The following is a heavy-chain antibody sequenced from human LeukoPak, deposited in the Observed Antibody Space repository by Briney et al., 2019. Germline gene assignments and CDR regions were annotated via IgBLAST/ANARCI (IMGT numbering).Heavy chain of an antibody. CDR3: AKDKDSSGYLDY. D-gene: IGHD3-22*01. J-gene: IGHJ4*02. Sequence: GGSLRLSCAASGFTFSSYAMSWVCQAPGKGLEWVSAISGSGGSTYYADSVKGRFTISRDNSKNTLYLQMNSLRAEDTAVYYCAKDKDSSGYLDYWGQGTLVTVSS. CDR2: ISGSGGST. V-gene: IGHV3-23*01. CDR1: GFTFSSYA.